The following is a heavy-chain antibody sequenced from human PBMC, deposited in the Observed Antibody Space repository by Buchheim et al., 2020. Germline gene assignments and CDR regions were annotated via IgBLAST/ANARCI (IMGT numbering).Heavy chain of an antibody. CDR1: GFTFSSYA. V-gene: IGHV3-30*04. J-gene: IGHJ4*02. Sequence: QVQLVESGGGVVQPGRSLRLSCAASGFTFSSYAMHWVRQAPGKGLEWVAVISYDGSNKYYADSVKVRFTISRDNSKNTLYLQMNSLRAEDTAVYYCARFGAYSNYIDFDYWGQGTL. CDR3: ARFGAYSNYIDFDY. CDR2: ISYDGSNK. D-gene: IGHD4-11*01.